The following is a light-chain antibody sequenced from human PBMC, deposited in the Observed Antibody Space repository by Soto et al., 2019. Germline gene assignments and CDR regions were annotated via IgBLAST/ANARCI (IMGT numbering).Light chain of an antibody. Sequence: EIVMTQSPATLSVSPGERATLSCRASQSVSINLAWYQQKPGQAPRLLIYDASNRATGIPARFSGSGSGTDFTLTISRLEPEDFAVYYCQQYGSSWTFGQGTKVDIK. CDR3: QQYGSSWT. CDR2: DAS. V-gene: IGKV3-20*01. CDR1: QSVSIN. J-gene: IGKJ1*01.